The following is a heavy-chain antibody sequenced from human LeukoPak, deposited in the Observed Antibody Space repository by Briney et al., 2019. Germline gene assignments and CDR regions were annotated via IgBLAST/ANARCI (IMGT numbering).Heavy chain of an antibody. J-gene: IGHJ4*02. Sequence: SETLSLTCTVSGGSVSSYYWSWIRQPPGKGLEWIGYIYYSGSTNYNPSLKSRVAISVDTSKNQFSLKLSSVTAADTAVYYCARRHWGPIDYWGQGTLVTVSS. CDR3: ARRHWGPIDY. CDR2: IYYSGST. CDR1: GGSVSSYY. D-gene: IGHD7-27*01. V-gene: IGHV4-59*08.